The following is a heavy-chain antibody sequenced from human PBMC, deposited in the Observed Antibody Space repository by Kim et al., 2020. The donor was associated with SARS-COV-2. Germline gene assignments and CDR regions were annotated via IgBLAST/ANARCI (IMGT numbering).Heavy chain of an antibody. J-gene: IGHJ4*02. V-gene: IGHV4-34*01. D-gene: IGHD3-10*01. Sequence: NYNPSLKSRVTISVDTSKNQFSLKLSSVTAADTAVYYCAREGDYYGSGDYWGQGTLVTVSS. CDR3: AREGDYYGSGDY.